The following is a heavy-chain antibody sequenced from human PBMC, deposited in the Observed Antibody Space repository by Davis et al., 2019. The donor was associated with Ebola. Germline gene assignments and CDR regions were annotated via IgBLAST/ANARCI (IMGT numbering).Heavy chain of an antibody. D-gene: IGHD4-17*01. V-gene: IGHV4-39*07. CDR1: GGSISSSSYY. Sequence: SETLSLTCTVSGGSISSSSYYWGWIRQPPGKGLEWIGSIYYSGSTHYNPSLKSRVTISVDTSKNQFSLKLSAVTAADTAMYYCASLNLYGARASPASVDYWGQGTLVTVSS. CDR3: ASLNLYGARASPASVDY. J-gene: IGHJ4*02. CDR2: IYYSGST.